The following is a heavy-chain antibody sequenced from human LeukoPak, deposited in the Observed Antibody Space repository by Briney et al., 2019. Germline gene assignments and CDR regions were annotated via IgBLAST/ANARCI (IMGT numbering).Heavy chain of an antibody. J-gene: IGHJ4*02. CDR1: GFSFSSYS. V-gene: IGHV3-48*01. Sequence: GGSLRLSCAASGFSFSSYSMNWVRQAPGKGLVWLSYITTSSRTMYYAESVKGRFTISRDNAKNSLYLQMNSLRVEDTAVYYCAKVAKYYYGSETYYFFEHWGQGTPVTASS. CDR3: AKVAKYYYGSETYYFFEH. CDR2: ITTSSRTM. D-gene: IGHD3-10*01.